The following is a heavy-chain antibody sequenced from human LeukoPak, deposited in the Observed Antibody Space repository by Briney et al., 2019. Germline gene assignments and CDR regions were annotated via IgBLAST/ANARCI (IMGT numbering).Heavy chain of an antibody. D-gene: IGHD5-18*01. V-gene: IGHV1-69*05. Sequence: ASVKVSCKVSGGTFSYAISWVRQAPGQGLEWMGGNIPFFGTTDYAQNFQGRVTFTTDESTSTAYMELSSLRSEDTAVYYCARGAWGYNYGYHNYWGQGTLVTVSS. CDR1: GGTFSYA. J-gene: IGHJ4*02. CDR2: NIPFFGTT. CDR3: ARGAWGYNYGYHNY.